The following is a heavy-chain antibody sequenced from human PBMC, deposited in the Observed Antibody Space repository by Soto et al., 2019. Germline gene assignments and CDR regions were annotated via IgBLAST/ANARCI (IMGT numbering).Heavy chain of an antibody. V-gene: IGHV3-7*01. D-gene: IGHD2-15*01. Sequence: EVQLMESGGGLVQPGGSLRLSCAASGFTFRSYRMSWVRQAPGKGLEWAANIKEDGSEKHYGGSVKGRFTISRDNAQKDVDQQMNILRVDDTAVYYWVSVCYVWGGTHTYFYDMDVWGKGTTVTVSS. CDR1: GFTFRSYR. J-gene: IGHJ6*03. CDR3: VSVCYVWGGTHTYFYDMDV. CDR2: IKEDGSEK.